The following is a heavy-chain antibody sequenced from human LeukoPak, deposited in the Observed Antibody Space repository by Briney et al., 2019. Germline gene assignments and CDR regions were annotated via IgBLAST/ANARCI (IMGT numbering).Heavy chain of an antibody. Sequence: GGSLRLSCAASAFTFSTYSMNWVRQAPGKGLEWVSYISSSSSTIHYADSVKGRFTISRDNARNSLYLQMNNLRAEDTAVYYCARDAVGARYFDYWGQGTLVTVSS. J-gene: IGHJ4*02. CDR3: ARDAVGARYFDY. CDR2: ISSSSSTI. D-gene: IGHD6-6*01. V-gene: IGHV3-48*01. CDR1: AFTFSTYS.